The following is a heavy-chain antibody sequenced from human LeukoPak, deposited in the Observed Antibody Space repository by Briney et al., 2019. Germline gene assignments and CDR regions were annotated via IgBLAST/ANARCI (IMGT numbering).Heavy chain of an antibody. D-gene: IGHD2-2*01. J-gene: IGHJ3*02. CDR3: ARGVLVVPAAEGAFDI. V-gene: IGHV4-59*08. Sequence: SETLSLTCTVSGGSISSYYWSWIRQPPGKGLEWIGYIYYSGSTNYNPSLKSRVTISVDTSKNQFSLKLSSVTAADTAVYYCARGVLVVPAAEGAFDIWGQGTMVTVSS. CDR1: GGSISSYY. CDR2: IYYSGST.